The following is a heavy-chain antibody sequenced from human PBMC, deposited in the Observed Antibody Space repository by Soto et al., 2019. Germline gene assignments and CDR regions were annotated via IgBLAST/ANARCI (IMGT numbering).Heavy chain of an antibody. D-gene: IGHD3-22*01. V-gene: IGHV3-23*01. J-gene: IGHJ4*02. CDR2: LSGDGTTT. Sequence: EVQLLESGGGLVQPGGSLRLSCTASGFTFSTYGMSWVRQAPGKGLEWVSSLSGDGTTTYYIDSVKGRFTISRDNSRNTLSLQLNSLRTEDTAIYYGAKDISFDTSAYNYWGQGILVAVSS. CDR3: AKDISFDTSAYNY. CDR1: GFTFSTYG.